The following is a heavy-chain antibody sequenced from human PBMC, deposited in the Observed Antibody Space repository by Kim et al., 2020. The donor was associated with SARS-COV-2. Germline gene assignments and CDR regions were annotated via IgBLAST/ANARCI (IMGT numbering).Heavy chain of an antibody. J-gene: IGHJ3*02. CDR3: VGETDLAFDI. CDR2: T. V-gene: IGHV3-11*06. Sequence: TKYAVSVKGRFTISRDNTKNSLYLQMNGLRAEDTAVYYCVGETDLAFDIWGQGTIVTVSS. D-gene: IGHD3-3*01.